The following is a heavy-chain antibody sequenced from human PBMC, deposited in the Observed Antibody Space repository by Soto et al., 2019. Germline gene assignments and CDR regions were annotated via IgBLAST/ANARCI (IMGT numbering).Heavy chain of an antibody. CDR1: GYTFTGYY. D-gene: IGHD2-15*01. CDR2: INPNSGGT. J-gene: IGHJ4*02. CDR3: ARGAVGVVVVAATHLDY. Sequence: QVQLVQSGAEVKKPGASVKVSCKASGYTFTGYYMHWVRQAPGQGLEWMGWINPNSGGTNYAQKSQGWVTMTRDTSISTAYMELSRLRSDDTAVYYCARGAVGVVVVAATHLDYWGQGTLVTVSS. V-gene: IGHV1-2*04.